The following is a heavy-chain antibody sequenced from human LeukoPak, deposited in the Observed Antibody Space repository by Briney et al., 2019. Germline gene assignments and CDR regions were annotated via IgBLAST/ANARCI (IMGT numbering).Heavy chain of an antibody. CDR3: ARCRGESCDYFDY. CDR1: GGSISSDY. CDR2: INTSGST. D-gene: IGHD3-10*01. Sequence: SETLSLTCTVSGGSISSDYWSWIRQPAGKGLGYIGRINTSGSTNYNPSLKSRVTMSADTSRNQFSLKLSSVSAADTAMYYCARCRGESCDYFDYWGQGTLVTVSS. V-gene: IGHV4-4*07. J-gene: IGHJ4*02.